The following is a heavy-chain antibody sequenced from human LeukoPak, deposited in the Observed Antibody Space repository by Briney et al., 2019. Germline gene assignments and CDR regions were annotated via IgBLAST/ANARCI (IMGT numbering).Heavy chain of an antibody. D-gene: IGHD5-24*01. J-gene: IGHJ4*02. CDR2: IKPDGSEI. Sequence: GESLRLSCAASGFSFSRYWMSWVRQAPVRGLEWVANIKPDGSEIYYVDSVKGRFTISRDNAKNAVYLHMNSLRPEDTAVYYCARSRDGRYYFDYWGQGTLVTVSS. CDR1: GFSFSRYW. CDR3: ARSRDGRYYFDY. V-gene: IGHV3-7*01.